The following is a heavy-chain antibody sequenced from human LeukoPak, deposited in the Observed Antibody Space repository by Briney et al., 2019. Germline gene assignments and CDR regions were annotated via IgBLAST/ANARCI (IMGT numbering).Heavy chain of an antibody. D-gene: IGHD2-2*01. J-gene: IGHJ4*02. CDR3: ARRSSYCSSTSCYGAYYYDSSGFRGGLDY. CDR2: IYYSGST. Sequence: PSETLSLTCTVSGGSISSSSYYWGWIRQPPGKGLEWIGSIYYSGSTYYNPSLKSRVTISVDTSKNQFSLKLSSVTAADTAVYYCARRSSYCSSTSCYGAYYYDSSGFRGGLDYWGQGTLVTVSS. V-gene: IGHV4-39*07. CDR1: GGSISSSSYY.